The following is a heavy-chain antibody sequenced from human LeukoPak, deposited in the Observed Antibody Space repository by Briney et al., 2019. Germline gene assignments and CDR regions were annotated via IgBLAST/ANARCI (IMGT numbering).Heavy chain of an antibody. D-gene: IGHD4-17*01. J-gene: IGHJ3*02. V-gene: IGHV4-4*07. Sequence: SETLSLTCTVSGGSITSYYWSWIRQPAGKGLEWIGRIYTTGSTYYNPSLKSRVTISVDTSKNQFSLKLSSVTAADTAVYYCASGTFDGDYVPWFAFDIWGQGTMVTVSS. CDR2: IYTTGST. CDR1: GGSITSYY. CDR3: ASGTFDGDYVPWFAFDI.